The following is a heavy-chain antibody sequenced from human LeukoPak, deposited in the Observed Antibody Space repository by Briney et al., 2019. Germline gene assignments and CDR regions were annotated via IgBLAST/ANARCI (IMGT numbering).Heavy chain of an antibody. J-gene: IGHJ4*02. D-gene: IGHD6-13*01. V-gene: IGHV1-2*02. CDR1: GYTFTGYY. Sequence: ASVKVSCKASGYTFTGYYMHWVRQAPGQGLEWMGWINPKSGGSNYAQKFQGRVTMTRDTSISTAYMELSRLRSDDTAVYYCARANGREAAAGVNYWGQGTLVTVSS. CDR2: INPKSGGS. CDR3: ARANGREAAAGVNY.